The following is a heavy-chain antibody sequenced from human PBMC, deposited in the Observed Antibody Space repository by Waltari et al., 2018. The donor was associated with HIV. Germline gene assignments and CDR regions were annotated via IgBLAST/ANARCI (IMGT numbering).Heavy chain of an antibody. CDR2: MSGGGTTI. D-gene: IGHD4-17*01. CDR3: ARDRDYGEPPSNCIDP. Sequence: VQVVESGGDLVQPGGSLRLSCVASGLTFSNYNLTWVRQAPGKGLGGCSYMSGGGTTIDYADPVKGRFTISRDNAKDSLYLQMNSLRAEDTAVYYCARDRDYGEPPSNCIDPWGQGTLVTVSS. J-gene: IGHJ5*02. V-gene: IGHV3-48*01. CDR1: GLTFSNYN.